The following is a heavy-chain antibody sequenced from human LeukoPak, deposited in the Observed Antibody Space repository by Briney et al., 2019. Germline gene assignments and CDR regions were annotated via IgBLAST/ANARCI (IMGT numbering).Heavy chain of an antibody. V-gene: IGHV3-33*01. Sequence: GGSLRLSCAASGFSFTSYGMHWVRQAPGKGLEWVSVIWYDGTNKYYADSVKGRFTISRNTSNNMLYLQMNSLRAEDTAVYYCARVSESGNSDYWGQGTLVTVSS. D-gene: IGHD4-23*01. CDR1: GFSFTSYG. CDR3: ARVSESGNSDY. J-gene: IGHJ4*02. CDR2: IWYDGTNK.